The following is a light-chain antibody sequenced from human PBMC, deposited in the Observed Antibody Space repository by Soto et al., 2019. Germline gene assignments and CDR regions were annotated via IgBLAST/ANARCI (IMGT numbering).Light chain of an antibody. CDR2: RNN. J-gene: IGLJ1*01. V-gene: IGLV1-47*01. CDR3: AAWYDLYV. Sequence: QSVLTQPPSASGTPGQRVTISCSGSSSNIGSNYVYWYQQLPGTAPKLLIYRNNQRPSGVPDRFSGSKSGTSASLAISGLRSEDEADYYCAAWYDLYVFGTGTKVTVL. CDR1: SSNIGSNY.